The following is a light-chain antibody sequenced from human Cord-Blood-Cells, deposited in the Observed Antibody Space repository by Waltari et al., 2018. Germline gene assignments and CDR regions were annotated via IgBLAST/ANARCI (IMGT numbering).Light chain of an antibody. J-gene: IGLJ3*02. CDR3: VLYMGSGIWV. CDR2: STN. Sequence: QTVVTQEPSFSVSLGGPVTLTCGLSVGSVSTCYYHSWNLQTPGQAPPTLIYSTNTRSSGVPDRFSGSILGNKAALTITGAQADDESDYYCVLYMGSGIWVFGGGTKLTVL. CDR1: VGSVSTCYY. V-gene: IGLV8-61*01.